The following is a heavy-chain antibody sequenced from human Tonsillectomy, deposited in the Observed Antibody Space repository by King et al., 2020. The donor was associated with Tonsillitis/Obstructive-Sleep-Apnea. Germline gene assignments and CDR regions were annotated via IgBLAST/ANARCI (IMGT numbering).Heavy chain of an antibody. CDR1: GGTFSSYA. J-gene: IGHJ3*02. CDR3: ASPIVRATTGAFDI. D-gene: IGHD1-26*01. CDR2: IIPIFGTA. Sequence: QLVQSGAEVKKPGSSVKVSCKASGGTFSSYAISWVRQAPGQGLEWMGGIIPIFGTANYAQKFQGRVTITADESTSTAYMELSSLRSEDTAVYYCASPIVRATTGAFDIWGQGTMVTVSS. V-gene: IGHV1-69*01.